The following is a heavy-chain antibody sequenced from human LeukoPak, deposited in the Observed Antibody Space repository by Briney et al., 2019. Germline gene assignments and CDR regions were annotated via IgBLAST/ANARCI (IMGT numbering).Heavy chain of an antibody. CDR1: GASISGSSHYF. J-gene: IGHJ4*02. V-gene: IGHV4-39*01. CDR2: IYYSGIT. D-gene: IGHD1-26*01. CDR3: ARYSGMGYSPGTYFNF. Sequence: PSETLSLTCTVSGASISGSSHYFWGWIRQTPGKGLEWIGSIYYSGITYYTPSLKSRLTISVDTSRNQFSLKLSSVSAADTAVYYCARYSGMGYSPGTYFNFWGQGTRVTVSS.